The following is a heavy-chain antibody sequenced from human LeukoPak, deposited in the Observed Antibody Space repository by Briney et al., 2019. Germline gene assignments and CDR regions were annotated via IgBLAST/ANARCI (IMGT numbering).Heavy chain of an antibody. CDR2: IYTSEST. V-gene: IGHV4-61*02. D-gene: IGHD6-19*01. J-gene: IGHJ6*03. CDR1: GGSISSSNYY. Sequence: PSETLSLTCSVSGGSISSSNYYWSWIRQPAGKGLEWIGRIYTSESTNYNPSLKSRVTISVDTSRNQFSPKLSSVTAADTAVYYCARRAVGNSHYYSMDVWGKGTTVTVSS. CDR3: ARRAVGNSHYYSMDV.